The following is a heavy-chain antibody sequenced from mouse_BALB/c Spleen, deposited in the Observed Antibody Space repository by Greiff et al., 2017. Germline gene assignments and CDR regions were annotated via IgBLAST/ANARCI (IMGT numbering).Heavy chain of an antibody. CDR1: GFTFSSYT. D-gene: IGHD1-1*01. CDR2: ISSGGSYT. CDR3: TRDYYGSSYWYFDV. V-gene: IGHV5-6-4*01. J-gene: IGHJ1*01. Sequence: DVKLVESGGGLVKPGGSLKLSCAASGFTFSSYTMSWVRQTPEKRLEWVATISSGGSYTYYPDSVKGRFTISRDNAKNTLYLQMSSLKSEDTAMYYCTRDYYGSSYWYFDVWGAGTTVTVSS.